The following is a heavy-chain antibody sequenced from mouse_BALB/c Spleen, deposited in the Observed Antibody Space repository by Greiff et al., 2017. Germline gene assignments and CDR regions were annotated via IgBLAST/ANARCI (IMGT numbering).Heavy chain of an antibody. J-gene: IGHJ4*01. Sequence: LQQPGSELVRPGASVKLSCKASGYTFTSYWMHWVKQRPGQGLEWIGNIYPGSGSTNYDEKFKSKATLTVDTSSSTAYMQLSSLTSEDSAVYYCTRAGRAHSMDYRGQGTSVTVSS. CDR3: TRAGRAHSMDY. D-gene: IGHD3-3*01. CDR2: IYPGSGST. V-gene: IGHV1S22*01. CDR1: GYTFTSYW.